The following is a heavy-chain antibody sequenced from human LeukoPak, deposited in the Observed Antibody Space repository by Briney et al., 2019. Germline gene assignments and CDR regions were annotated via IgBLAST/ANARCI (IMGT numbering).Heavy chain of an antibody. J-gene: IGHJ4*02. CDR3: ASSLKLRFLEWTIHTPFDY. V-gene: IGHV1-69*04. D-gene: IGHD3-3*01. Sequence: GASVKVSCKASGGTFSSYAIRWVRRAPGQGLEWMGRIIPILAIANYAQKFQGRVTITADKSTSTAYMELSSLRSEDTAVYYCASSLKLRFLEWTIHTPFDYWGKGTLVTVSS. CDR2: IIPILAIA. CDR1: GGTFSSYA.